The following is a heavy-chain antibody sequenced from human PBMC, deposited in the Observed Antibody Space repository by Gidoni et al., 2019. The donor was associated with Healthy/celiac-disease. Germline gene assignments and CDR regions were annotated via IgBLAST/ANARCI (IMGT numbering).Heavy chain of an antibody. CDR2: IIPILGIT. CDR3: ARGFDYDSSGYVRLLRFDL. J-gene: IGHJ2*01. V-gene: IGHV1-69*02. D-gene: IGHD3-22*01. CDR1: GGTISSYT. Sequence: QVQLVQSGAEVKKPGSSVKVSCKASGGTISSYTIRWVRQAPGQGLEWMGRIIPILGITNYAQKFQGRVTISADKSTSTTYMELSSLRSEDTAVYYCARGFDYDSSGYVRLLRFDLWGRGTLVTVSS.